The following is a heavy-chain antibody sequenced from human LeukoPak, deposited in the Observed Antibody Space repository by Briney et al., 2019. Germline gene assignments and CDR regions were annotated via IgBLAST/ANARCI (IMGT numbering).Heavy chain of an antibody. D-gene: IGHD3-22*01. CDR2: IDPSDSYT. CDR3: ARGLDSSGYYDDY. J-gene: IGHJ4*02. Sequence: GESLKISCKGSGYSFTSYWISWVCQMPGKGLEWMGRIDPSDSYTNYSPSFQGHVTISADKSISTAYLQWSSLKASDTAMYYCARGLDSSGYYDDYWGQGTLVTVSS. CDR1: GYSFTSYW. V-gene: IGHV5-10-1*01.